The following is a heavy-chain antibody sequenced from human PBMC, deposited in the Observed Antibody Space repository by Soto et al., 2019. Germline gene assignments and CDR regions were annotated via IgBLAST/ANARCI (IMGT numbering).Heavy chain of an antibody. Sequence: SETLSLTCTVSGGSTSSYYWSWIRQPPGKGLEWIGYIYYSGSTNYNPSLKSRVTISVDTSKNQFSLKLSSVTAADTAVYYCATLYGDTDYWGQGTLVTVSS. D-gene: IGHD4-17*01. CDR2: IYYSGST. CDR1: GGSTSSYY. CDR3: ATLYGDTDY. V-gene: IGHV4-59*01. J-gene: IGHJ4*02.